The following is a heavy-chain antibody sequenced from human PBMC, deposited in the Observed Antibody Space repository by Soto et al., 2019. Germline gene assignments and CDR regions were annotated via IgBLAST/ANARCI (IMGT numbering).Heavy chain of an antibody. J-gene: IGHJ4*02. Sequence: GALRLSCAASGFTFSSYAMHWVRQAPGKGLEYVSGISSNGGSTYYANSVKGRFAISRDNSKNTLYLQMGNVRAEDMAVYYCARAGLIKYRFTYTFDSLGQGALVTISS. CDR1: GFTFSSYA. D-gene: IGHD3-16*01. V-gene: IGHV3-64*01. CDR3: ARAGLIKYRFTYTFDS. CDR2: ISSNGGST.